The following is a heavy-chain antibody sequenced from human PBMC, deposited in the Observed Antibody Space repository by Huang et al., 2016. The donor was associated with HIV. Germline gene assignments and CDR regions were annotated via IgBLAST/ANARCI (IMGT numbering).Heavy chain of an antibody. V-gene: IGHV3-48*02. CDR3: ARVLPGIAAAGF. D-gene: IGHD6-13*01. Sequence: EVQLVESGGGLAQPGGSLRLSCAASRFTFSSYSMNWVRQAPGKGLEWVSYISSNSRTIYYADSVKGRFTISRDNAKNSLYLQMNSLRDEDTAVYYCARVLPGIAAAGFWGQGTLVTVSS. CDR2: ISSNSRTI. J-gene: IGHJ4*02. CDR1: RFTFSSYS.